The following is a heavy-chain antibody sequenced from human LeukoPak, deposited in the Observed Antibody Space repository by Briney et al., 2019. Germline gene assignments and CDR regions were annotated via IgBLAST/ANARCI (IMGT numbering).Heavy chain of an antibody. J-gene: IGHJ4*02. CDR3: ARDLGNRPAYYYGSGLGY. CDR2: INPNSGGT. V-gene: IGHV1-2*02. D-gene: IGHD3-10*01. Sequence: GASVKVSCKASGYTFTGYYMHWVRQAPGQGLEWMGWINPNSGGTNYQGRVTMTRDTSISTAYMELSRLRSDDTAVYYCARDLGNRPAYYYGSGLGYWGQGTLVTVSS. CDR1: GYTFTGYY.